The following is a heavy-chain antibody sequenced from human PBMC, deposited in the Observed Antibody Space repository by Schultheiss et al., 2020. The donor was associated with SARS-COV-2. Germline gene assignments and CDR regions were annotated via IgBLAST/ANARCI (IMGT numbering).Heavy chain of an antibody. CDR3: ARGSDGMDV. Sequence: GESLKISCAASGFTFSSYGMHWVRQAPGKGLEWVAVIWYDGSNKYYADSVKGRFTISRDNSKNTLYLQMNSLRAEDTAVYYCARGSDGMDVWGQGTTVTVSS. V-gene: IGHV3-33*01. J-gene: IGHJ6*02. CDR1: GFTFSSYG. CDR2: IWYDGSNK.